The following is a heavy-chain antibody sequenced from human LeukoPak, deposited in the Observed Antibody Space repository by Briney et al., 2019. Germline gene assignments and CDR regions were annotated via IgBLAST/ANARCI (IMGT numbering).Heavy chain of an antibody. J-gene: IGHJ5*02. Sequence: PSETLSLTCAVSGYSLSSGYYWGWIRQPPGMRLEWIGSMYHSGTTYYNPSLESRVTISIDTSKNQLSLKLNFVTAADTAVYYCARGGVGYAPFDPWGQGTLVTVSS. V-gene: IGHV4-38-2*01. CDR2: MYHSGTT. CDR1: GYSLSSGYY. CDR3: ARGGVGYAPFDP. D-gene: IGHD3-16*01.